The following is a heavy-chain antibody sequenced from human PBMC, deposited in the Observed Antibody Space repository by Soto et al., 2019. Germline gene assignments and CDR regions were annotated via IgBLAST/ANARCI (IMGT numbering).Heavy chain of an antibody. CDR1: GFAFTSYI. Sequence: GSLRLSCAASGFAFTSYIMNWVRQAPGKGLEWVSYISSSSSTIYYADSVKGRFTISRDNAKNSLYLQMNSLRDEDTAVYYCARDSGSYYYYFDYWGQGTLVTVSS. V-gene: IGHV3-48*02. D-gene: IGHD1-26*01. J-gene: IGHJ4*02. CDR3: ARDSGSYYYYFDY. CDR2: ISSSSSTI.